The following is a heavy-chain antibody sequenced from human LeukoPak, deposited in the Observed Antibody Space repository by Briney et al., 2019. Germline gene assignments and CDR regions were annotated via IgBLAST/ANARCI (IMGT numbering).Heavy chain of an antibody. J-gene: IGHJ4*02. V-gene: IGHV3-30*02. Sequence: GGSLRLSCVASGFIFSSYGMHWVRQAPGKGLEWVAFIRYDGSNKYYADSVKGRFTISRDNSKNTLYLQMNSLRAEDTAVYYCARDPDIDYSSGWYVDYWGQGTLVTVSS. D-gene: IGHD6-19*01. CDR3: ARDPDIDYSSGWYVDY. CDR2: IRYDGSNK. CDR1: GFIFSSYG.